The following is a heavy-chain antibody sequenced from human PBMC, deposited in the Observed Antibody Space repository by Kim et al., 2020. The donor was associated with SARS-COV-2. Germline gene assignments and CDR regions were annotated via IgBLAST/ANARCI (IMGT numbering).Heavy chain of an antibody. CDR2: IDPSGSYI. CDR1: GYSFTSSW. D-gene: IGHD3-16*01. CDR3: AKMGGGLLRFGDLYYGLDV. V-gene: IGHV5-10-1*01. Sequence: GESLKISCKGSGYSFTSSWISWVRQKPGKGLEWMGRIDPSGSYINYSPSFQGHVTISVDKSTSTAYLQWTSLKASDSAIYYCAKMGGGLLRFGDLYYGLDVWGQGTTVTVSS. J-gene: IGHJ6*02.